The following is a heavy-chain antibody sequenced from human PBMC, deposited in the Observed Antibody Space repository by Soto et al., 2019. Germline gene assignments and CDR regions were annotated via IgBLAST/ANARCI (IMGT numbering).Heavy chain of an antibody. CDR1: GFTFSSYA. CDR3: AKADEHGDHDKSFDS. CDR2: ISAGGGDT. D-gene: IGHD4-17*01. Sequence: EVHLLESGGGLVQPGGSLRLSCAASGFTFSSYAMSWVRQAPGKGLEWVSAISAGGGDTYYADSVKGRFSISRDNSKNTLFLQMSSLRAEDTAVYYCAKADEHGDHDKSFDSWGQGTLVTVSS. J-gene: IGHJ5*01. V-gene: IGHV3-23*01.